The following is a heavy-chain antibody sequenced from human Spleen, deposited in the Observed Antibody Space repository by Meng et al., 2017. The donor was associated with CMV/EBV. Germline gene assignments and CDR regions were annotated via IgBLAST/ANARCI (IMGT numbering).Heavy chain of an antibody. CDR2: IYYTETT. Sequence: ESLKISCTVSGGSISSSSYYWGWIRQSPGKGLEWIGTIYYTETTYYSPSLQSRVTISIDTSKNQFSLKVTSVTAADTAVYYCARAHSDFWSGYYNFDSWGQGTLVTVSS. CDR1: GGSISSSSYY. CDR3: ARAHSDFWSGYYNFDS. J-gene: IGHJ4*02. V-gene: IGHV4-39*07. D-gene: IGHD3-3*01.